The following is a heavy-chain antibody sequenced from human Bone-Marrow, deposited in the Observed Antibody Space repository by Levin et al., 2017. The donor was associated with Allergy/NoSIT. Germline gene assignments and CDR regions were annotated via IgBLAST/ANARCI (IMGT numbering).Heavy chain of an antibody. J-gene: IGHJ4*02. CDR2: ISGSGDKI. CDR3: VRHKPGSGNTDLDY. Sequence: QAGGSLRLSCAASGFTFRTYDMNWVRQAPGKGLEWVSTISGSGDKIDYADSVKGRFTISRDNSKNTLSLQMSSLTAEDTALYYCVRHKPGSGNTDLDYWGQGTLVTVSS. CDR1: GFTFRTYD. V-gene: IGHV3-23*01. D-gene: IGHD1-7*01.